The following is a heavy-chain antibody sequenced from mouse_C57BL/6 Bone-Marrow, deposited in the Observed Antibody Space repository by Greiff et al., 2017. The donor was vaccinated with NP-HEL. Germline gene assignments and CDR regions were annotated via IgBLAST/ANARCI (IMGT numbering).Heavy chain of an antibody. CDR2: IRNKANGYTT. V-gene: IGHV7-3*01. CDR3: ARSIYYDYADDPFYAMDY. J-gene: IGHJ4*01. D-gene: IGHD2-4*01. Sequence: EVQRVESGGGLVQPGGSLSLSCAASGFTFTDYYMSWVRQPPGKALEWLVFIRNKANGYTTEYSASVKGRFTISRDTSQRILYLQMNALRAEDSATYYCARSIYYDYADDPFYAMDYGGQGTSVTVTS. CDR1: GFTFTDYY.